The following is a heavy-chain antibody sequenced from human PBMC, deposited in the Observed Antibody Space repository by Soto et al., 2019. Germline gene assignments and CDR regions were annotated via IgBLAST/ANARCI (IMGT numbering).Heavy chain of an antibody. CDR2: TYPGASDI. Sequence: GESLKISCQASGYTFIYFWVAWVRQVPGKGLEWMGVTYPGASDIRYSPSFEGHVTISADKSTNTAYLQWSSLEAADTAIYYCARQGTSRGSDYAAFDFWGPGTLVTVSS. CDR3: ARQGTSRGSDYAAFDF. V-gene: IGHV5-51*01. J-gene: IGHJ4*02. D-gene: IGHD3-10*01. CDR1: GYTFIYFW.